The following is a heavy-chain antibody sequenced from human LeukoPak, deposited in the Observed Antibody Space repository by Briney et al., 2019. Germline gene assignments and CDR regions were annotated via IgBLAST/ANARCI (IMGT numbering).Heavy chain of an antibody. V-gene: IGHV3-30-3*01. CDR3: ARGYGVDEHGMDV. J-gene: IGHJ6*02. Sequence: GGSLRLSCAASGFTFSSYAMHWVRQAPGKGLEWVAVISYDGSNKYYADSVKGRFTISRDNSKNTLYLQMNSLRAEDTAVYYCARGYGVDEHGMDVWGQGTTVTVSS. D-gene: IGHD5/OR15-5a*01. CDR1: GFTFSSYA. CDR2: ISYDGSNK.